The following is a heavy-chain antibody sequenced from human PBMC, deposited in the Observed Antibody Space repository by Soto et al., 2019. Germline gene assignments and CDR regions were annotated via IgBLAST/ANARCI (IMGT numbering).Heavy chain of an antibody. CDR2: IHYTGST. D-gene: IGHD6-6*01. CDR3: ARDLSISSTDGPLDP. Sequence: PSETLSLTCTVSGGSISRYYWTWIRQPPGKGLEWIGNIHYTGSTNYNPSLKSRVTISLGTSKSQFSLKLSFVTAADTAVYYCARDLSISSTDGPLDPWGQGTLVTVSS. CDR1: GGSISRYY. J-gene: IGHJ5*02. V-gene: IGHV4-59*01.